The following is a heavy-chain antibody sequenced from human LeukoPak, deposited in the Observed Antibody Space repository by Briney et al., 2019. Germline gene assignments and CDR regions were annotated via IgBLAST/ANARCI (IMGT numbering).Heavy chain of an antibody. Sequence: PGGSLRLSCAASGFTFSSYGMHWVRQAPGKGLEWVAVISYDGSNKYYADSVKGRFTIPIDHSKNTLYLQMNSLRAEDTAVYYCAKDTSLDYWGQGTLVTVSS. D-gene: IGHD1-1*01. CDR3: AKDTSLDY. J-gene: IGHJ4*02. CDR2: ISYDGSNK. CDR1: GFTFSSYG. V-gene: IGHV3-30*18.